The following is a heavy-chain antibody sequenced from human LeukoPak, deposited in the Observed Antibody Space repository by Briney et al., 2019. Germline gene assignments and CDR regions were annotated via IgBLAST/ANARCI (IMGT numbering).Heavy chain of an antibody. Sequence: PSETLSLTCAVYGGSFSGYYWSWIRQPPGKGLEWIGEINHSGSTNYNPSLKSRVTISVDTSKNQFSLKLSSVTAADTAVYYCARAPFPGDFWSGYYSGWFDPWGQGTLVTVSS. D-gene: IGHD3-3*01. CDR3: ARAPFPGDFWSGYYSGWFDP. CDR1: GGSFSGYY. J-gene: IGHJ5*02. V-gene: IGHV4-34*01. CDR2: INHSGST.